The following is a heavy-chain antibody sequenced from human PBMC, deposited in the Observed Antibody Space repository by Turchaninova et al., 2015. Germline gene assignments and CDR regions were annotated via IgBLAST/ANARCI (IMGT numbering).Heavy chain of an antibody. CDR3: SKDPNGDYIGAFDM. D-gene: IGHD4-17*01. J-gene: IGHJ3*02. CDR2: IRCGSTIT. V-gene: IGHV3-23*01. CDR1: GIAFSNFA. Sequence: EVQXXXSGXXLVQPXGSRXXSCXXSGIAFSNFARTWARQAPGEGLYWVSSIRCGSTITKYADSVKGRFTISRDKSKNTLYLQMNSLRAEDTAIYYCSKDPNGDYIGAFDMWGQGTTVTVSS.